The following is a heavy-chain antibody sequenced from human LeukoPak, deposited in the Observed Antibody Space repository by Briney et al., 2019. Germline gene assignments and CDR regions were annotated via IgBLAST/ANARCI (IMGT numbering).Heavy chain of an antibody. D-gene: IGHD3-22*01. Sequence: PGGSLRLSCAASGFTFSSYAMSWVRQAPGKGLEWVSAISGSGGSTYYADSVKGRFTISRDNSKNTLYLQMNSLRVEDTAVYYCAKVYDSSGYYSTTIHSDYWGQGTLVTVSS. CDR1: GFTFSSYA. CDR3: AKVYDSSGYYSTTIHSDY. CDR2: ISGSGGST. J-gene: IGHJ4*02. V-gene: IGHV3-23*01.